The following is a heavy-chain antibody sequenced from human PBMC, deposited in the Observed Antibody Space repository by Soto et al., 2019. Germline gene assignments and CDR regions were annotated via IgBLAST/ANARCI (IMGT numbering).Heavy chain of an antibody. Sequence: GSLRLSCAASGFTFSSYAMSWVRQAPGKGLEWVSAISGSGGSTYYADSVKGRFTISRDNSKNTLYLQMNSLRAEDTAVYYCATFDDRTALTTNWGQGTLVTVSS. CDR3: ATFDDRTALTTN. D-gene: IGHD3-16*01. V-gene: IGHV3-23*01. CDR1: GFTFSSYA. CDR2: ISGSGGST. J-gene: IGHJ4*02.